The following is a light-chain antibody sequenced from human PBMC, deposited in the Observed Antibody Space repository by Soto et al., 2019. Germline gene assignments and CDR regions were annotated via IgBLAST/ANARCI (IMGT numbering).Light chain of an antibody. CDR3: QQSYSTPWT. Sequence: DVQMTQSPSSLSASVGDRVTITCWASQGISRYLSWYQQKPGKAPKLLIYTAYSVQSGVPSRFSGSGSGAHFTLTISSLQAEDFATYYCQQSYSTPWTFGQGTKVEIK. J-gene: IGKJ1*01. CDR2: TAY. V-gene: IGKV1-39*01. CDR1: QGISRY.